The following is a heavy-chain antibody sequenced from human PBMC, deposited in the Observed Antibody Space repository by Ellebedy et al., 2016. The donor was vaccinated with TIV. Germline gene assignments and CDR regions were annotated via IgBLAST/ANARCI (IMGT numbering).Heavy chain of an antibody. J-gene: IGHJ3*02. D-gene: IGHD3-22*01. CDR1: GGSISSSSYY. CDR3: SKAGVRGYYYLDAFDI. Sequence: MPSETLSLTCTVSGGSISSSSYYWGWIRQPPGKGLEWIRSIYYSGSTYYNPSLKSRVTISVDTSKNQFSLKLSYMTAADTAVYYCSKAGVRGYYYLDAFDIWGQGTMVTVSS. CDR2: IYYSGST. V-gene: IGHV4-39*07.